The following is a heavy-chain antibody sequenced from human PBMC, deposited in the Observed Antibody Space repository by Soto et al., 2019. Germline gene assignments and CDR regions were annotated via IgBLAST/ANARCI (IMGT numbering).Heavy chain of an antibody. Sequence: GEALKISRNGSGYSSTNDWIGWVRQMPGKGLDWLGIIYPGDSETRYSPSFHGQVTITADKSISAAYLQLDSLKASFTAMYYCARQWKYYGMDVWGQGTTVTVSS. CDR1: GYSSTNDW. CDR2: IYPGDSET. CDR3: ARQWKYYGMDV. D-gene: IGHD1-1*01. J-gene: IGHJ6*02. V-gene: IGHV5-51*01.